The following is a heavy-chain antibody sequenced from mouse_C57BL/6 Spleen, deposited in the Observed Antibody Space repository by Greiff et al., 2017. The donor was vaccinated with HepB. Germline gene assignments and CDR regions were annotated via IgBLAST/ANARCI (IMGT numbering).Heavy chain of an antibody. V-gene: IGHV1-52*01. J-gene: IGHJ4*01. D-gene: IGHD2-1*01. CDR1: GYTFTSYW. CDR3: ARGGNYSAMDY. CDR2: IDPSDSET. Sequence: QVQLQQPGAELVRPGSSVKLSCKASGYTFTSYWMHWVKQRPIQGLEWIGNIDPSDSETHYNQKFKDKATLTVDTSSSTAYMQLSSLTSEDSAVYYCARGGNYSAMDYWGQGTSVTVSS.